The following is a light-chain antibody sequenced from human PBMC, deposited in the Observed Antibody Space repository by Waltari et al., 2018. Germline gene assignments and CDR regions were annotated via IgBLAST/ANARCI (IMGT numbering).Light chain of an antibody. Sequence: DIQMTQSPSSLSASVGDRVTIACRASQSVSNYLNWYQQRPGKAPKLLIYAASSLQSGVPSRFRGSGSGTDFTLTIGSLQPEDFATYYCQQSFSTPYTFGQGTNLEIK. V-gene: IGKV1-39*01. CDR2: AAS. CDR1: QSVSNY. J-gene: IGKJ2*01. CDR3: QQSFSTPYT.